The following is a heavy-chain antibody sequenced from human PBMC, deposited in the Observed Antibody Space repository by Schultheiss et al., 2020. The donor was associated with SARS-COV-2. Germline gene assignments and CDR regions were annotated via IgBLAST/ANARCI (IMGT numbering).Heavy chain of an antibody. CDR1: GFTFSSYG. D-gene: IGHD3-10*01. Sequence: GGSLRLSCAASGFTFSSYGMHWVRQAPGKGLEWVAVISYDGSNKYYADSVKGRFTISRDNSKNTLYLQMNSLRAEDTAVYYCARDPSRVWFGEKYFDYWGQGTLVTVSS. CDR2: ISYDGSNK. CDR3: ARDPSRVWFGEKYFDY. V-gene: IGHV3-30*03. J-gene: IGHJ4*02.